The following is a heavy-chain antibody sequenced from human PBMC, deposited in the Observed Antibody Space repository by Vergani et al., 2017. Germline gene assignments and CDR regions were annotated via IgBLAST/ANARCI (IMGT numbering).Heavy chain of an antibody. D-gene: IGHD6-6*01. CDR2: INHSGST. Sequence: QVQLQQWGAGLLKPSETLSLTCAVYGGSFSGYYWSWIRQPPGKGLEWIGEINHSGSTNYNPSLKSRVTISVDTSKNQFSLKLSSVTAADTAVYYCARAATSSIAAPTYYYYGMDVWGQGTTVTVSS. J-gene: IGHJ6*02. CDR3: ARAATSSIAAPTYYYYGMDV. V-gene: IGHV4-34*01. CDR1: GGSFSGYY.